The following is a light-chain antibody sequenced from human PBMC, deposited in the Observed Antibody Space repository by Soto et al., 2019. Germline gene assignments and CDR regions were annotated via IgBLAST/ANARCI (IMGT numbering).Light chain of an antibody. J-gene: IGKJ1*01. V-gene: IGKV3-20*01. CDR2: GAS. CDR1: QSVSSSY. Sequence: EIVLTQSPGTLSLSPGERATLSCRASQSVSSSYLAWYQQKPGQAPRLLIYGASSRATGIPDRFSGSGSGKDFTLTSSRLEPEDLAVYYCQQYGSSPKTCGQGTKVEIK. CDR3: QQYGSSPKT.